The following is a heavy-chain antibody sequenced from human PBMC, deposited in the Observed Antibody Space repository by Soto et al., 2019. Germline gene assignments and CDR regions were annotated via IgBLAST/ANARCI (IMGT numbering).Heavy chain of an antibody. V-gene: IGHV1-3*05. CDR1: GYTFTSYA. J-gene: IGHJ4*02. CDR3: ARAPGGSSSFVDY. Sequence: VQLVQSGAEEKKPGASAKVSCKASGYTFTSYAMHWVRQAPGQRLEWMGWINAGNGNTKYSQKFQGRVTITRDTSASTAYMELSSLRSEDTAVYYCARAPGGSSSFVDYWGQGTLVIVSS. D-gene: IGHD6-6*01. CDR2: INAGNGNT.